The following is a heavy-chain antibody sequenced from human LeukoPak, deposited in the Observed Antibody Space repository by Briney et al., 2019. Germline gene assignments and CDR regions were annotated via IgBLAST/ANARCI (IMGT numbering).Heavy chain of an antibody. CDR2: IYYSGST. CDR3: ARGRRTYYYDSSGYYYRNYFDY. D-gene: IGHD3-22*01. Sequence: PSETLSLTCTVSGGSISSGDYDWSWIRQPPGKGLEWIGYIYYSGSTYYNPSLKSRVTISVDTSKNQFSLKLSSVTAADTAVYYCARGRRTYYYDSSGYYYRNYFDYWGQGTLVTVSS. V-gene: IGHV4-30-4*01. CDR1: GGSISSGDYD. J-gene: IGHJ4*02.